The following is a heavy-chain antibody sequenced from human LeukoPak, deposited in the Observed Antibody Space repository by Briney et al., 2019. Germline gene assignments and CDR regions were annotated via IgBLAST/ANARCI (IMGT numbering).Heavy chain of an antibody. J-gene: IGHJ6*02. CDR3: ARTSPLDYYDSSGSPGVYYYYGMDV. V-gene: IGHV1-3*01. CDR1: GYTLTSYA. CDR2: INAGNGNT. D-gene: IGHD3-22*01. Sequence: GASVKVSCKASGYTLTSYAIHWVRQAPGQRLEWMGWINAGNGNTKYSQKFQGRVTITRDTSASTAYMELSSLRSEDTAVYYCARTSPLDYYDSSGSPGVYYYYGMDVWGQGTTVTVSS.